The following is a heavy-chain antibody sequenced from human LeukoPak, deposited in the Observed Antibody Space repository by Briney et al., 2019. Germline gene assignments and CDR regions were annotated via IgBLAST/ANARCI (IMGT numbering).Heavy chain of an antibody. CDR3: ARGVSSSWYYFDY. Sequence: SETLSLTCTVSGGSIGSYYWSWIRQPAGKGLEWIGRIYTSGSTNYNPSLRSRVTMSVDTSKNQFSLKLTSVTAADTAVYYCARGVSSSWYYFDYWGQGTLVTVSS. D-gene: IGHD6-13*01. V-gene: IGHV4-4*07. J-gene: IGHJ4*02. CDR1: GGSIGSYY. CDR2: IYTSGST.